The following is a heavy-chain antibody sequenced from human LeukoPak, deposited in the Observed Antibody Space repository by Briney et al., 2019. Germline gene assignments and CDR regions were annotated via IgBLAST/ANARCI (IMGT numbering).Heavy chain of an antibody. CDR3: ARRDTWGAGAFDI. J-gene: IGHJ3*02. Sequence: SETLSLTCTVSGGSISSSSYYWGWTRQPPGKGLEWIGEINHSGSANYNPSLKSRVTISVDTSKKQFSLKLSSVTAADTAVYYCARRDTWGAGAFDIWGQGTMVTVSS. CDR2: INHSGSA. V-gene: IGHV4-39*07. CDR1: GGSISSSSYY. D-gene: IGHD1-26*01.